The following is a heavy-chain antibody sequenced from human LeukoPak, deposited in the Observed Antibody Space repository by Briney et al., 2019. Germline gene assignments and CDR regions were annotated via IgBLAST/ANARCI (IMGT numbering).Heavy chain of an antibody. D-gene: IGHD3-22*01. Sequence: GGSLRLSCAASGFTFSSYAMHWVRQAPGKGLEYVSAISSNGGSTYYANSVKGRFTISRDNAKNSLYLQMNSLRAEDTAVYYCARDLPLTSYDSSGYHPHWGQGTLVTVSS. CDR2: ISSNGGST. CDR3: ARDLPLTSYDSSGYHPH. V-gene: IGHV3-64*01. CDR1: GFTFSSYA. J-gene: IGHJ4*02.